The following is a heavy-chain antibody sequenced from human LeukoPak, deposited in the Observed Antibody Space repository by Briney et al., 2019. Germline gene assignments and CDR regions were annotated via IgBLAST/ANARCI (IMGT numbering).Heavy chain of an antibody. J-gene: IGHJ4*02. CDR1: VFTTDDYA. CDR2: ISWNRGSI. Sequence: PGRSLRLSCAASVFTTDDYAIHLLPQAPGPGLEWVSGISWNRGSIGYADSVKGRFTISRDNAKNSLYLQMNSLRAEDTALYYCAKDRHSGQATLVIVSS. V-gene: IGHV3-9*02. CDR3: AKDRH.